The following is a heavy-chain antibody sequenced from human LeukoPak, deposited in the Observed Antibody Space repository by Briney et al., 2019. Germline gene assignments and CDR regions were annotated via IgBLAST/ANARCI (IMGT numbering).Heavy chain of an antibody. V-gene: IGHV1-8*01. CDR1: GYTFTSYD. Sequence: ASVKVSCKASGYTFTSYDINWVRQATGQGLEWMGWMNPNSGNTGYAQKFQGRVTMTRNTSISTAYMELRSLRSDDTAVYYCARDDVVVAANPDYWGQGTLVTVSS. J-gene: IGHJ4*02. CDR2: MNPNSGNT. D-gene: IGHD2-15*01. CDR3: ARDDVVVAANPDY.